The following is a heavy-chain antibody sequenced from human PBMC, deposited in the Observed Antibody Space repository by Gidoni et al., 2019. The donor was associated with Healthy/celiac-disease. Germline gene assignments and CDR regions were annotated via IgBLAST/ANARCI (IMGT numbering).Heavy chain of an antibody. CDR3: ARYRAAEGDFWSGYYHGGWFDP. V-gene: IGHV3-21*01. CDR2: ISSMSSYI. Sequence: EVKLVESGGGLVNPGGSLRLSCAASGFPFSRYLLNWVLQAQGKGLEWVSSISSMSSYIYYADSVKGLFTISRDNAKNSLYLQMNSLRAEDTAVYYCARYRAAEGDFWSGYYHGGWFDPWGQGTLVTVSS. D-gene: IGHD3-3*01. J-gene: IGHJ5*02. CDR1: GFPFSRYL.